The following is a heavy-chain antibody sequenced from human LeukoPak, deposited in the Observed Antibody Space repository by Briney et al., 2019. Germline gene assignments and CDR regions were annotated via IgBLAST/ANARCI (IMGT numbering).Heavy chain of an antibody. CDR2: IYTSGST. J-gene: IGHJ5*02. CDR1: GGSISSYY. Sequence: SETLSLTCTVSGGSISSYYWSWIRQPPGKGLEWIGYIYTSGSTHYNPSLTSRVPISVDTSKNQFSLKLSSVTPADTSVYYCARSSTSWSWFDPWGQGTLLTASS. D-gene: IGHD2-2*01. CDR3: ARSSTSWSWFDP. V-gene: IGHV4-4*09.